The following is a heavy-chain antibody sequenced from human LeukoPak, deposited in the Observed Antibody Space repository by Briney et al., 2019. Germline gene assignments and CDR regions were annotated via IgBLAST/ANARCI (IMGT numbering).Heavy chain of an antibody. D-gene: IGHD2-2*01. J-gene: IGHJ6*03. Sequence: TSETLSLTCTVSGGSISSYYWSWIRQPPGKGLEWIGYIYYSGSTKYNPSLKSRLTMSLDTSKNQFSLKLSSVTAADTAVYYCARAQGYCSSTSCYYYYYYMDVWGKGTTVTVSS. CDR2: IYYSGST. CDR3: ARAQGYCSSTSCYYYYYYMDV. V-gene: IGHV4-59*08. CDR1: GGSISSYY.